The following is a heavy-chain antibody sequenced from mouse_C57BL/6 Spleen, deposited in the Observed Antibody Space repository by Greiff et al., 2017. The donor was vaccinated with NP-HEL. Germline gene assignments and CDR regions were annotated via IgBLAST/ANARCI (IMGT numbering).Heavy chain of an antibody. J-gene: IGHJ3*01. D-gene: IGHD1-1*01. CDR3: ARYPLYYGSSPFAY. V-gene: IGHV1-64*01. CDR1: GYTFTSYW. Sequence: QVQLQQPGAELVKPGASVKLSCKASGYTFTSYWMHWVKQRPGQGLEWIGMIHPNSGSTNYNEKFKSKATLTVDKSSSTAYMQLSSLTSEDSAVYYCARYPLYYGSSPFAYWGQGTLVTVSA. CDR2: IHPNSGST.